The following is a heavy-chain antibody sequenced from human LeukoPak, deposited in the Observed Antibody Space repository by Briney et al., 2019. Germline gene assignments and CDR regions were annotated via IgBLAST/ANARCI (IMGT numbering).Heavy chain of an antibody. Sequence: GASVKVSCKASGYTFTSYYMHWVRQAPGQGLGWMGIISPSGGSTSYAQKFQGRVTMTRDTSTSTVYMELSSLRSEDTAVYYCARDDYDSSGHLGIDYWGQGTLVTVSS. CDR3: ARDDYDSSGHLGIDY. D-gene: IGHD3-22*01. CDR1: GYTFTSYY. CDR2: ISPSGGST. V-gene: IGHV1-46*01. J-gene: IGHJ4*02.